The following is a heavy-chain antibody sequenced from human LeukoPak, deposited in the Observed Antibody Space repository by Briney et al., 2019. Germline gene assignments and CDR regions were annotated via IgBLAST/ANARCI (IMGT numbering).Heavy chain of an antibody. CDR1: GLTSIRYC. Sequence: PQGSLRLSCAASGLTSIRYCMSWVRQATGKGLEWVANIKQDGSANHYVDSVKGRFTISRDNAKNTLDLQMNSLRAEDTAVYYCARAGALYSSGWYEDYWGQGTLVTVSS. CDR2: IKQDGSAN. D-gene: IGHD6-19*01. J-gene: IGHJ4*02. V-gene: IGHV3-7*01. CDR3: ARAGALYSSGWYEDY.